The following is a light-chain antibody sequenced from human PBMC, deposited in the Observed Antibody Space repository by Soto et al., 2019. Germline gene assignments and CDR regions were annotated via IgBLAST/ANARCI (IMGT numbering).Light chain of an antibody. V-gene: IGKV1-5*01. CDR2: DAS. Sequence: EIQITQCPSTLSASVLYRCTITCRASQSISSWLAWYQQKAGKAPKLLIYDASTLESGVPSRFSGSGSGTEFTLTIPSLQPDDFATYYRQQYNTYPETFGQGTKVDIK. CDR3: QQYNTYPET. J-gene: IGKJ1*01. CDR1: QSISSW.